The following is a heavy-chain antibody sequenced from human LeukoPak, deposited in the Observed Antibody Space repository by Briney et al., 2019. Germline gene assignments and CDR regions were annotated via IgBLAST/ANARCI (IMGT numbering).Heavy chain of an antibody. CDR2: IDQDGSEE. J-gene: IGHJ4*02. Sequence: GGTLRLSCAASGFSFSYYWMTWVRQAPGKGLEWVANIDQDGSEEYSVDSVEGRFTISRDNAKNSLYLQMNSLRAEDTAVYYCARSRGWRDCFDYWGQGTLVTVSS. D-gene: IGHD6-19*01. CDR3: ARSRGWRDCFDY. CDR1: GFSFSYYW. V-gene: IGHV3-7*01.